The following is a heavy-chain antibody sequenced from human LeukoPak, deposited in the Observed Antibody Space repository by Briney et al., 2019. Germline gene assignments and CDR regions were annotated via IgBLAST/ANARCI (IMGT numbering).Heavy chain of an antibody. V-gene: IGHV3-11*04. D-gene: IGHD6-19*01. J-gene: IGHJ4*02. CDR2: ISSSGSNI. CDR3: ARGIDTSGWYDFDY. CDR1: GFTFSDYY. Sequence: GGSLRLSCAASGFTFSDYYMSWIRQAPGKGLEWVSYISSSGSNIYSADSVKGRFTISRDNAKNSLYLQVNSLRAEDTAVYYCARGIDTSGWYDFDYWGQGTLVTVSS.